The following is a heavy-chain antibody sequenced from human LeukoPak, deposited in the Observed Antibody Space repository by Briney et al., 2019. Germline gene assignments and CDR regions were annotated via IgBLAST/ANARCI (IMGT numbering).Heavy chain of an antibody. CDR3: ARARIAVAGTGSYWYFDL. J-gene: IGHJ2*01. CDR1: GGSLSSYY. CDR2: IYTSGST. Sequence: SESLSLTCTVSGGSLSSYYWSWIRQPAGKGLEWVGRIYTSGSTNYSPSIKSRVTMSVDTSKNQFSLKLSSVTAADTAVYYCARARIAVAGTGSYWYFDLWGRGTLVTVSS. D-gene: IGHD6-19*01. V-gene: IGHV4-4*07.